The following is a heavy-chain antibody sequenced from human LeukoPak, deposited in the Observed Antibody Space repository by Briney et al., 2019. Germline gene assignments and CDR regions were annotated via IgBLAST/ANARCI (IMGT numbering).Heavy chain of an antibody. CDR1: GFTFSSYS. J-gene: IGHJ3*02. D-gene: IGHD1-26*01. Sequence: GGSLRLSCAASGFTFSSYSMNWVRQAPGKGLEWVSSISSSSSYIHSADSVRGRFTISRDNAKNSLFLQMNSLRAEDTAVYYCARVEWGDAFDIWGQGTMVTVFS. CDR2: ISSSSSYI. V-gene: IGHV3-21*01. CDR3: ARVEWGDAFDI.